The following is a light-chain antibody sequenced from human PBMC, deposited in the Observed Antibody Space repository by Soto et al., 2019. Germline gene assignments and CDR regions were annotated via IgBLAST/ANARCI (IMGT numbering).Light chain of an antibody. CDR1: QSVSRW. CDR3: QQYHAFPWT. V-gene: IGKV1-5*01. CDR2: DAS. Sequence: DIQMTQSPSTLSASVGDRVSISCRASQSVSRWLAWYQQKQGKAPKLLIYDASSLEGGVPSRFSASGSEIEFTLTTTTLQPDDVETDHYQQYHAFPWTFGQGTKVEIK. J-gene: IGKJ1*01.